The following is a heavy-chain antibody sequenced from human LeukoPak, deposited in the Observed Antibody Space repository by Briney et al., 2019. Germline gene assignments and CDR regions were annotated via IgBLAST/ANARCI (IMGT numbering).Heavy chain of an antibody. V-gene: IGHV4-39*01. CDR2: IYYSGST. CDR3: ARLADSGY. D-gene: IGHD6-25*01. CDR1: GGPISSSSYY. Sequence: SETLSLTCTVSGGPISSSSYYWGWIRQPPGKGLEWIGSIYYSGSTYYNPSLKSRVTISVDTSKNQFSLKLSSVTAADTAVYYCARLADSGYWGQGTLSPSPQ. J-gene: IGHJ4*02.